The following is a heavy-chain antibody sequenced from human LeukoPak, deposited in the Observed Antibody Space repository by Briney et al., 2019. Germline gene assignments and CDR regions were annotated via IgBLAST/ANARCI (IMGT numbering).Heavy chain of an antibody. J-gene: IGHJ5*02. CDR2: FIPIFGTA. D-gene: IGHD6-13*01. Sequence: ASVKVSCKASGGTFSSYAISWVRQAPGQGLEWMGGFIPIFGTANYAQKFQGRVTITTDESTSTAYMELSSLRSEDTAVYYCATSPARQLVLGWFDPRGQGILVTVSS. V-gene: IGHV1-69*05. CDR1: GGTFSSYA. CDR3: ATSPARQLVLGWFDP.